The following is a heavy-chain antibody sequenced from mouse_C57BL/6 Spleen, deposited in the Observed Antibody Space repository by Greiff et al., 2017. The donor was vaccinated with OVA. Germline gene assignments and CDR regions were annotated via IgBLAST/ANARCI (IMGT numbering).Heavy chain of an antibody. CDR1: GYTFTDYY. CDR2: INPNNGGA. Sequence: EVQLQQSGPELVKPGASVKISCKASGYTFTDYYMNWVKQSHGKSLEWIGDINPNNGGASYNQKFKGKATLTVDKSSSTAYMELRSLTSEDSAVYYCARRRGYYFDYWGQGTTLTVSS. J-gene: IGHJ2*01. CDR3: ARRRGYYFDY. V-gene: IGHV1-26*01.